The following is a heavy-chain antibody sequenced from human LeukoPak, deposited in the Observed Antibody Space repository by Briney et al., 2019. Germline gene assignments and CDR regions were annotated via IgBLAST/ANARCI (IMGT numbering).Heavy chain of an antibody. J-gene: IGHJ4*02. V-gene: IGHV4-4*07. CDR1: GGSISSYY. CDR3: ARDKGQGGIHDY. D-gene: IGHD3-16*01. CDR2: IYTSGST. Sequence: SETLSLTCTVSGGSISSYYWSWIPQPAGKGLEGIGRIYTSGSTNYNPPLKSAVTTSVETPKKHFYVKLSSVTAAGTAVYYCARDKGQGGIHDYWGEGPLVRVSS.